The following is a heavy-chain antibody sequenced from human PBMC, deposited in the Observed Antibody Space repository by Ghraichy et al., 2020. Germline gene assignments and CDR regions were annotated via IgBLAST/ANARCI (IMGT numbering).Heavy chain of an antibody. CDR3: ASPSRYYYDSSGYYPKDAFDI. J-gene: IGHJ3*02. Sequence: GGSLRLSCAASGFTFSSYSMNWVRQAPGKGLEWVSSISSSSSYIYYADSVKGRFTISRDNAKNSLYLQMNSLRAEDTAVYYCASPSRYYYDSSGYYPKDAFDIWGQGTMVTVSS. CDR2: ISSSSSYI. V-gene: IGHV3-21*01. CDR1: GFTFSSYS. D-gene: IGHD3-22*01.